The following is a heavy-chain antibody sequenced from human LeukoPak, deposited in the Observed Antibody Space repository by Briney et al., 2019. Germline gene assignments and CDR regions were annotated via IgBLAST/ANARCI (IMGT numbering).Heavy chain of an antibody. D-gene: IGHD3/OR15-3a*01. J-gene: IGHJ6*02. CDR1: EFTLNTYS. V-gene: IGHV3-21*06. CDR2: ISSSGRYM. Sequence: GGSLRLSCAASEFTLNTYSMNWVRQATGKGLERVSSISSSGRYMYYADSVKGRFTISRDNAKNSLYLQMNSLRAEDTAVYYCARGGVGLLIIPGWEYDYYGLDVWGQGTTVTVSS. CDR3: ARGGVGLLIIPGWEYDYYGLDV.